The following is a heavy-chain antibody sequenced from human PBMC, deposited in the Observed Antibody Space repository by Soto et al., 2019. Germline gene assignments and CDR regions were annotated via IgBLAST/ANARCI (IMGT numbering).Heavy chain of an antibody. CDR1: GTSVSGANW. V-gene: IGHV4-4*02. J-gene: IGHJ4*02. Sequence: QVQLQESGPGLVDPLGTLSRTCAVSGTSVSGANWWGWVRQPPGKGLEWIGEIHSSGNTDYNPSLKSRVTISRDMSKNEFSLKLTSVTAADTAVYYCARTGPYSSGNNWGQGTLVTVSS. D-gene: IGHD3-22*01. CDR3: ARTGPYSSGNN. CDR2: IHSSGNT.